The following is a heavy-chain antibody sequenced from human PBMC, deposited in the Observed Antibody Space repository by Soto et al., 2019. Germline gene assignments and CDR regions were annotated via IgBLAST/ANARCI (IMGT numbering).Heavy chain of an antibody. D-gene: IGHD3-9*01. V-gene: IGHV1-69*13. CDR1: GGSISSNE. CDR2: INPIFGTA. Sequence: GASVKVSCKASGGSISSNEISWVRRAPGQGLEWMGGINPIFGTATYAQRFQGRVTITADESTNTAYVELTSLTSEDTATYYCARAISSRPPRLYWFDPWGQGTLVTVSS. J-gene: IGHJ5*02. CDR3: ARAISSRPPRLYWFDP.